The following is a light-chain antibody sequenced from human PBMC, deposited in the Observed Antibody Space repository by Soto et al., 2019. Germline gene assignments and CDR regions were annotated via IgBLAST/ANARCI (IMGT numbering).Light chain of an antibody. CDR3: QQYNNWPPWT. V-gene: IGKV3-15*01. CDR2: GAS. Sequence: EIVMTQSPATLSVSPGERATLSCRASQSVSSNLAWYQQKPGQAPRLLIYGASTRATGIPARFSGSGSWTEFTPTISSLQSEDFAVYYCQQYNNWPPWTFGQGTKVEIK. CDR1: QSVSSN. J-gene: IGKJ1*01.